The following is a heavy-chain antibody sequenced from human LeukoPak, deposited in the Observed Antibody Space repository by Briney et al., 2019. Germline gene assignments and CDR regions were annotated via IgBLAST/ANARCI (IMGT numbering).Heavy chain of an antibody. CDR3: ATSGTYRFDY. D-gene: IGHD1-26*01. J-gene: IGHJ4*02. Sequence: GSLILPCAASGFTFSNTAMSWVRQAPGKGPEWVAYISSSSSTIYYADSVKGRFTISRDNAKNSLYLQMNSLKDGDTAVYYCATSGTYRFDYWGQGTLVTVSS. CDR2: ISSSSSTI. CDR1: GFTFSNTA. V-gene: IGHV3-48*02.